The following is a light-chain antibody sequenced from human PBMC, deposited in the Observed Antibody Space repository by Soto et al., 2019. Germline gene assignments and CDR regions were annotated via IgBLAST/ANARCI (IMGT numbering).Light chain of an antibody. CDR1: QVISTS. CDR3: QQLFDSPIT. Sequence: DIQLTQSPSFLSPSIGDSVTITCRASQVISTSLAWYQVKPGKAPKLLIYAASTLESGVPSRFSATVSGTEFSLTITSLQPEDFATYYCQQLFDSPITXGQGTRLEIK. J-gene: IGKJ5*01. CDR2: AAS. V-gene: IGKV1-9*01.